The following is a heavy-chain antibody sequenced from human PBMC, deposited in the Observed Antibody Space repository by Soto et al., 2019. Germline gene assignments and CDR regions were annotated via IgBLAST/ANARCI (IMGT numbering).Heavy chain of an antibody. CDR1: GFTFSSYA. J-gene: IGHJ1*01. V-gene: IGHV3-23*01. CDR2: ISGSGGST. D-gene: IGHD6-13*01. CDR3: AKDRGTYSSSWYEYFQH. Sequence: GGSLRLSCAASGFTFSSYAMSWVRQAPGKGLEWVSAISGSGGSTYYADSVKGRFTISRDNSKKTLYLQMNSLRAEDTAVYYCAKDRGTYSSSWYEYFQHWGQGTLVPVCS.